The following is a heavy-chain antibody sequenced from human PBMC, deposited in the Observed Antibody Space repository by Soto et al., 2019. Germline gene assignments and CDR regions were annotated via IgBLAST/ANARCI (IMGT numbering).Heavy chain of an antibody. CDR2: ISGSGGST. J-gene: IGHJ6*02. V-gene: IGHV3-23*01. D-gene: IGHD3-16*01. CDR3: AKPLRGYYYYGMDV. CDR1: GFTFSSYS. Sequence: GGSLRLSCAASGFTFSSYSMNWVRQAPGKGLEWVSAISGSGGSTYYADSVKGRFTISRDNSKNTLYLQMNSLRAEDTAVYYCAKPLRGYYYYGMDVWGQGTTVTVSS.